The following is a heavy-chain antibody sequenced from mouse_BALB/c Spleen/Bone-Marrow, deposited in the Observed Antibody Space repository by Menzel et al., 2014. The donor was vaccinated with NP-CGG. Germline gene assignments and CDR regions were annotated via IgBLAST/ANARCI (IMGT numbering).Heavy chain of an antibody. Sequence: EVQLQQSGPELVKPGASVKMSCKASGYTFTSYVMHWVKQKPGQGLEWIGYINPYNDVTKYNEKFKGKTTLTSDKSSSTAYMELSILTSEDSADYYCTRRTPYYFDYWGQGTTLTVSS. J-gene: IGHJ2*01. V-gene: IGHV1-14*01. CDR1: GYTFTSYV. CDR2: INPYNDVT. CDR3: TRRTPYYFDY.